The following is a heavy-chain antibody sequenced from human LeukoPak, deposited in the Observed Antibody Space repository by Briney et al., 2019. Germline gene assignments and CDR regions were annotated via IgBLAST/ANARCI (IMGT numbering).Heavy chain of an antibody. CDR2: ISGSDGST. D-gene: IGHD3-10*01. Sequence: GGSLRLSCAASGFTFSTYAMRWVRQAPGKGLVWVSSISGSDGSTYYADSVKGRFTISRDNYKNTLYPQMNSLRAEDTAVYYCAKGESHPKYYFDYWGQGTLVTVSS. J-gene: IGHJ4*02. CDR3: AKGESHPKYYFDY. V-gene: IGHV3-23*01. CDR1: GFTFSTYA.